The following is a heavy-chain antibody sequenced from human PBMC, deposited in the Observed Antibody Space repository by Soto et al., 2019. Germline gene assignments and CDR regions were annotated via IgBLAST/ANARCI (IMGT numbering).Heavy chain of an antibody. D-gene: IGHD3-3*01. Sequence: HPGGSLRLSCAASGFTFDDYAMHWVRQAPGKGLEWVSGISWNSGSIGYADSVKGRFTISRDNAKNSLYLQMNSLRAEDTALYYCATAYDFWSGYYATDYWGQGTLVTVSS. CDR3: ATAYDFWSGYYATDY. CDR1: GFTFDDYA. J-gene: IGHJ4*02. V-gene: IGHV3-9*01. CDR2: ISWNSGSI.